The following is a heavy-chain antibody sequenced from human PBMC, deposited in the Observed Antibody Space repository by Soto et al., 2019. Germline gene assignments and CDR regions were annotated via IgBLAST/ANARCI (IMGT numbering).Heavy chain of an antibody. D-gene: IGHD3-22*01. CDR1: GGSISSGDYY. Sequence: PSETLSLTCTVSGGSISSGDYYWSWIRQPPGKGLEWIGYIYYSGSTYYNPSLKSRVTISVDTSKNQFSLKLSSVTAADTAVYYCARSTFYYDSSGYYDGPYYYYYGMDVWGQGTTVTVSS. CDR3: ARSTFYYDSSGYYDGPYYYYYGMDV. J-gene: IGHJ6*02. CDR2: IYYSGST. V-gene: IGHV4-30-4*01.